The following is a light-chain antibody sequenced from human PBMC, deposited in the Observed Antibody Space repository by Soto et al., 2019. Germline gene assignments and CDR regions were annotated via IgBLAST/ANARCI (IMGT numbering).Light chain of an antibody. CDR3: MQALQTPWT. CDR2: LGS. J-gene: IGKJ1*01. V-gene: IGKV2-28*01. CDR1: QSLLHSNGYNY. Sequence: DIVMTQSPLSLPVTPGEPASISCRSSQSLLHSNGYNYLDWYLQKPGQSPQLLIYLGSNRASGVPDRFRGIVSGTDFTLKITRVEAEDVGVYYCMQALQTPWTFGQGTKVEIK.